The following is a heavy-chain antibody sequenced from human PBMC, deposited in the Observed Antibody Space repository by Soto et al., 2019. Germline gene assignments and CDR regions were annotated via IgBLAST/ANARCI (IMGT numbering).Heavy chain of an antibody. J-gene: IGHJ3*02. CDR1: GFTFSNAW. Sequence: PGGSLRLSCAASGFTFSNAWMSWVRQAPGKGLEWVGRIKSKTDGGTTDYAAPVKGRFTISRDDSKNTLYLQMNSLKTEDTAVYYCTTSSQQLVPLAFDIWGQGTMVTVSS. D-gene: IGHD6-13*01. CDR2: IKSKTDGGTT. CDR3: TTSSQQLVPLAFDI. V-gene: IGHV3-15*01.